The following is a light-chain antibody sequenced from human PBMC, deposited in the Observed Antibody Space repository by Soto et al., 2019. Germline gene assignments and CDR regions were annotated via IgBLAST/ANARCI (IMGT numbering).Light chain of an antibody. V-gene: IGKV1-8*01. CDR2: AAS. CDR1: QGISSY. Sequence: AIRMTQSPSSLSASTGDRATITCRASQGISSYLAWYQQKPGKAPKLLIYAASTLQSGVPSRFSGSGSGTDFTLTSSCLQYEYFATYCCQHYYSYPLTFGQGTKVEIK. J-gene: IGKJ1*01. CDR3: QHYYSYPLT.